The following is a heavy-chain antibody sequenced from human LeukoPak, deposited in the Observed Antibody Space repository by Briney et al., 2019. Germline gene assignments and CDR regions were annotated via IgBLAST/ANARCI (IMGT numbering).Heavy chain of an antibody. CDR1: GYTFTGYY. Sequence: ASVKVSCKASGYTFTGYYMNWVRQAPGEGLEWMGWINPKSGGTNYAQKFQGRVTMTRDTSISTAYMELSRLRSDDTAVYYCARDNSYFDYWGQGTLVTVSS. CDR3: ARDNSYFDY. J-gene: IGHJ4*02. D-gene: IGHD2/OR15-2a*01. CDR2: INPKSGGT. V-gene: IGHV1-2*02.